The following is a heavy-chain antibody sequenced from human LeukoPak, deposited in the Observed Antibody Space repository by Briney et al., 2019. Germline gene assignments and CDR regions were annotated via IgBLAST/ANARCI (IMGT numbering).Heavy chain of an antibody. CDR1: GGSISSYY. Sequence: PSETLSLTCTVSGGSISSYYWSWIRQPPGKGLEWIGYIYYSGSTNYNPSLKSRVTISVDTSKNQFSLKLSSVTAADTAVYYCVRDGSRDGYNSFDYWGQGTLVTVSS. J-gene: IGHJ4*02. CDR3: VRDGSRDGYNSFDY. V-gene: IGHV4-59*01. D-gene: IGHD5-24*01. CDR2: IYYSGST.